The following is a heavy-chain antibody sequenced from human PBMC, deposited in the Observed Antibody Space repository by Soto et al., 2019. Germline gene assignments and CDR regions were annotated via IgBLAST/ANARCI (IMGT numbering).Heavy chain of an antibody. V-gene: IGHV4-59*01. CDR1: GGSISSYY. CDR2: IYYSGST. D-gene: IGHD5-18*01. Sequence: ETLSLTCTVSGGSISSYYWSWIRQPPGKGLEWIGYIYYSGSTKYNPSLKSRVSISVDTSKNQFSLKLSSVTAADTAVYFCARRYGYGTFDIWGQGTMVTVS. CDR3: ARRYGYGTFDI. J-gene: IGHJ3*02.